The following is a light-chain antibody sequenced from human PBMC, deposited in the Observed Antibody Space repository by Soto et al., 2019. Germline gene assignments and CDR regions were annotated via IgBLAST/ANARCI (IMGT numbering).Light chain of an antibody. CDR2: AAS. Sequence: DIQMTQSPSSLSASVGERVTNTCRASQSISSYLNWYQQKPGKAPKLLIYAASSLQSGVPSRFSGSGSGTDFTLTISSLQPEDFATYYCQQSYSTPPDFGPGTKVDIK. CDR3: QQSYSTPPD. J-gene: IGKJ3*01. V-gene: IGKV1-39*01. CDR1: QSISSY.